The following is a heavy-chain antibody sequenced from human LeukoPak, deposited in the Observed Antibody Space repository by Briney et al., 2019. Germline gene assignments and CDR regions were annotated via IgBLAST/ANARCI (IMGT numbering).Heavy chain of an antibody. CDR2: INWNGGST. CDR3: ARASMTTVTSPFGY. Sequence: GGSLRLSCAASGFTFDDYGMTWVRQAPGKGLEWVSSINWNGGSTGYADSVKGRFTISRDNAKNSLYLQMNSLRAEDTALYYCARASMTTVTSPFGYWGQGTVVTVSS. D-gene: IGHD4-17*01. V-gene: IGHV3-20*04. J-gene: IGHJ4*02. CDR1: GFTFDDYG.